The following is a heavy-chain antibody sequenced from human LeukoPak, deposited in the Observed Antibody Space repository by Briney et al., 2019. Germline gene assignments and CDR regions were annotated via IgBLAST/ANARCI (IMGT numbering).Heavy chain of an antibody. CDR2: ISSSGSTI. Sequence: GGSLRLSCAASGFTFSSYEMNWVRQAPGKGLEWVSYISSSGSTIYYADSVKGRFTISRDNAKNSLYLQMNSLRAEDTAVYYCARKMIVVVKGAFDIWGQGTMVTVSS. J-gene: IGHJ3*02. D-gene: IGHD3-22*01. V-gene: IGHV3-48*03. CDR3: ARKMIVVVKGAFDI. CDR1: GFTFSSYE.